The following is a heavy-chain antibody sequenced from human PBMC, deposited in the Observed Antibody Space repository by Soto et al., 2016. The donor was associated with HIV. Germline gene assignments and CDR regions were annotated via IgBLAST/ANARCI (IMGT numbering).Heavy chain of an antibody. CDR2: IYYSGST. CDR3: ARQGFFGERWGTT. J-gene: IGHJ4*02. D-gene: IGHD3-10*01. Sequence: QVHLQQWGAGLVKPSETLSLTCTVSGGSISSSTYYWGWIRQPPGKGLEWIGSIYYSGSTYYNPSLKSRVTISVDTSKNQFSLKLSSVTAADTAVYYCARQGFFGERWGTTWGQGNPGHRLL. CDR1: GGSISSSTYY. V-gene: IGHV4-39*01.